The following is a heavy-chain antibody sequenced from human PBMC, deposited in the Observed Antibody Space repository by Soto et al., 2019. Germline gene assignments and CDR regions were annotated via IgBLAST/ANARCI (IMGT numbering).Heavy chain of an antibody. V-gene: IGHV1-69*13. CDR2: IIPIFGTA. CDR3: ARDRRPIYYSGNGGYFEGFDY. Sequence: GASVKVSCKASGGTFSSYAISWVRQAPGQGLEWMGGIIPIFGTANYAQKFQGRVTITADESTSTAYMELSSLRSEDTAVYYCARDRRPIYYSGNGGYFEGFDYWGRGTLVTVSS. CDR1: GGTFSSYA. J-gene: IGHJ4*02. D-gene: IGHD3-22*01.